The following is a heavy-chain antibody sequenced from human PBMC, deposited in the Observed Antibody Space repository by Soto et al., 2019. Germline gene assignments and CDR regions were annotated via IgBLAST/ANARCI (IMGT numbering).Heavy chain of an antibody. CDR1: GGSVSSGSYY. CDR3: ARDDLGSYFDH. CDR2: IYYSGST. Sequence: QVQLQESGPGLVKPSETLSLTCTVSGGSVSSGSYYWSWIRQPPGKGLEWIGYIYYSGSTNYNPSLKTRVTISVDTSKNLCSLKLSSVTAADTAVYYCARDDLGSYFDHWGQGTLVTVSS. D-gene: IGHD1-26*01. V-gene: IGHV4-61*01. J-gene: IGHJ4*02.